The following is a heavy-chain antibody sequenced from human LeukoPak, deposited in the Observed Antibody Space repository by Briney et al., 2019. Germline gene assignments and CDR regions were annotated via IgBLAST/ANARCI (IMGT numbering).Heavy chain of an antibody. CDR1: GDTFSSYS. D-gene: IGHD3-10*01. Sequence: ASVKVSCKASGDTFSSYSIGWVRQAPGQGLEWMGWISTYNGNTKYTQNLQGRVTMTTDTSTSTAYMDLTSLRSDDTAVYYCARSGHRRYYYASGPDYWGQGTLVTVSS. V-gene: IGHV1-18*01. J-gene: IGHJ4*02. CDR3: ARSGHRRYYYASGPDY. CDR2: ISTYNGNT.